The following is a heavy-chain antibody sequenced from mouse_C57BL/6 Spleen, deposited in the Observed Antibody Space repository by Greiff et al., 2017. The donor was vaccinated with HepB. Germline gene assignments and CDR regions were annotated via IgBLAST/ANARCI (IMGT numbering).Heavy chain of an antibody. J-gene: IGHJ3*01. CDR3: ARHEFYY. CDR2: ISSGGSYT. V-gene: IGHV5-6*01. CDR1: GFTFSSYG. Sequence: EVKLMESGGDLVKPGGSLKLSCAASGFTFSSYGMSWVRQTPDKRLEWVATISSGGSYTYYPDSVKGRFTISRDNAKNTLYLQMSSLKSEDTAMYYCARHEFYYWGQGTLVTVSA.